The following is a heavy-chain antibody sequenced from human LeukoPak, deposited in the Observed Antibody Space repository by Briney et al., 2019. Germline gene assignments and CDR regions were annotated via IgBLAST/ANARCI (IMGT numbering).Heavy chain of an antibody. D-gene: IGHD2-8*02. J-gene: IGHJ6*02. CDR1: GYTFTSYG. CDR3: ARDFRYCTGNRCPDLYGMDV. CDR2: ITAYNGNT. Sequence: ASVKVSCTASGYTFTSYGISWVRQAPGQGLEWMGWITAYNGNTHYTQELQGRVTMTTDASTRTSYMELRSLRSDDTAVYFCARDFRYCTGNRCPDLYGMDVWGQGTTVTVSS. V-gene: IGHV1-18*01.